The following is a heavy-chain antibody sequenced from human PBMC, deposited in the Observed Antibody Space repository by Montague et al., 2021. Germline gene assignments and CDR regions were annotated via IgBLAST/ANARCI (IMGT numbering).Heavy chain of an antibody. D-gene: IGHD3-10*01. CDR3: ASVRGPFDY. V-gene: IGHV4-34*01. Sequence: SETLSLTCGVYGGSLSEYYWTWIRQSPEKGLEWIGEVRHIGSTSYNPSLKSRVTMSVDKSKNQFSLKLRSVTAADTAVYYCASVRGPFDYWGQGTVVTVSS. CDR2: VRHIGST. CDR1: GGSLSEYY. J-gene: IGHJ4*02.